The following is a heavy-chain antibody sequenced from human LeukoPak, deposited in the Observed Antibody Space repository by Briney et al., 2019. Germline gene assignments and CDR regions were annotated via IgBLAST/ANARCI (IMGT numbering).Heavy chain of an antibody. CDR3: ARDMGYQYFDY. CDR2: IKQDGSEK. V-gene: IGHV3-7*01. Sequence: GGSLRLSCAASGFTFSSYWMSWVRQAPGKGLEWVANIKQDGSEKYYVDSAKGRFTISRDNAKNSLYLHMNSLRAEDTAVYYCARDMGYQYFDYWGQGTLVTVSS. CDR1: GFTFSSYW. D-gene: IGHD3-16*02. J-gene: IGHJ4*02.